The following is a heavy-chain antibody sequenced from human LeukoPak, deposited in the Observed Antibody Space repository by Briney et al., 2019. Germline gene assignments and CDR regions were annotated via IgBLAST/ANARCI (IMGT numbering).Heavy chain of an antibody. V-gene: IGHV4-34*09. CDR2: INHSGST. CDR3: ARRFWSGYVY. CDR1: GGSFSGYY. Sequence: SETLSLTCAVYGGSFSGYYWSWIRQPPGKGLEWIGEINHSGSTYYNPSLKSRVTISVDTSKNQFSLKLSSVTAADTAVYYCARRFWSGYVYWGQGTLVTVSS. D-gene: IGHD3-3*01. J-gene: IGHJ4*02.